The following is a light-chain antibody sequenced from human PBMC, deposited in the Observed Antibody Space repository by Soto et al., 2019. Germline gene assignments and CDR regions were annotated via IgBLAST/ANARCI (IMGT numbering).Light chain of an antibody. Sequence: SYELPQPPSVSVAPGQTARITCGGNNIGSKSVQWYQQKPGQAPVLVVYDDSDRPSGIPERFSGSNSGNTATLTISRVEGGDEADYYCQVWDSSSDHPYVFGTGTKLTVL. J-gene: IGLJ1*01. V-gene: IGLV3-21*02. CDR2: DDS. CDR3: QVWDSSSDHPYV. CDR1: NIGSKS.